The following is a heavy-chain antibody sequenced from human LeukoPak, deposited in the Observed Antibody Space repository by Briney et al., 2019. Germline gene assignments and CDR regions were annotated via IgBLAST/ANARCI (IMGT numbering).Heavy chain of an antibody. J-gene: IGHJ4*02. CDR2: INPNSGGT. D-gene: IGHD5-18*01. V-gene: IGHV1-2*06. CDR3: ARVVSSYGSSPIDY. Sequence: PEASVKVSCKASGYTFTGYYMHWVRQAPGQGLEWMGRINPNSGGTNYAQKFQGRVTITRDTSISTAYMELSRLRSADTAVYYCARVVSSYGSSPIDYWGQGTLVTVSA. CDR1: GYTFTGYY.